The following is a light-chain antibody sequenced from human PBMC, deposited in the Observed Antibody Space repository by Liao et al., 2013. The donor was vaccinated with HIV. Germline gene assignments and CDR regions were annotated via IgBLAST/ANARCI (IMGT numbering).Light chain of an antibody. CDR1: VLAKKY. J-gene: IGLJ3*02. Sequence: SYELTQPSSVSVSPGQTARITCSGDVLAKKYARWFQQKPGQAPVLVIYKDSERPSGIPERFSGSSSGTTVTLTISGVEAGDEADYYCQVWHSSSDRGVFGGGTKLTVL. V-gene: IGLV3-27*01. CDR2: KDS. CDR3: QVWHSSSDRGV.